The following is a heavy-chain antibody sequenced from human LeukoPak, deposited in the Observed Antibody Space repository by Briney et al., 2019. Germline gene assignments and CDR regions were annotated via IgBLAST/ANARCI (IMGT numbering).Heavy chain of an antibody. CDR3: ASTYGDTTLAAGGFDY. D-gene: IGHD4-17*01. Sequence: GESLKISCKGSGYSFTSYWIGWVRQMPGEGLEWMGIIYPGDSDTRYSPSFQGQVTISADKSISTAYLQWSSLKASDTAMYYCASTYGDTTLAAGGFDYWGQGTLVTVSS. CDR1: GYSFTSYW. V-gene: IGHV5-51*01. J-gene: IGHJ4*02. CDR2: IYPGDSDT.